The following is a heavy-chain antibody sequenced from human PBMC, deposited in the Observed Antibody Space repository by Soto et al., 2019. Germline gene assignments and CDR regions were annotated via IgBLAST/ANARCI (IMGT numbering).Heavy chain of an antibody. V-gene: IGHV4-30-4*01. Sequence: QVQLQESGPGLVKPSETLSLTCTVSGGSISGGVHSWSWIRQPPGKGLEWIGHIFDSGSTYYNPSLKSRLTISVDTSKNQFSLRLSSVTAADTGVYYCAREIMPLTNDWYFDLWGRVTLVGVSS. D-gene: IGHD2-8*01. CDR1: GGSISGGVHS. CDR2: IFDSGST. CDR3: AREIMPLTNDWYFDL. J-gene: IGHJ2*01.